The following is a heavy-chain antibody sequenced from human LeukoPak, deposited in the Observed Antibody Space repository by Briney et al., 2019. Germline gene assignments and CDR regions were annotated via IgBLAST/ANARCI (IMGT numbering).Heavy chain of an antibody. J-gene: IGHJ4*02. CDR2: IIPILGIA. Sequence: SVKVSCKASGGTFSSYAISWVRQAPGQGLEWMGRIIPILGIANYAQKLQGRVTMTTDTSTSTAYMELRSLRSNDTAVYYCARVSDSGYSYGSKDYWGQGTLVTVSS. D-gene: IGHD5-18*01. CDR3: ARVSDSGYSYGSKDY. V-gene: IGHV1-69*04. CDR1: GGTFSSYA.